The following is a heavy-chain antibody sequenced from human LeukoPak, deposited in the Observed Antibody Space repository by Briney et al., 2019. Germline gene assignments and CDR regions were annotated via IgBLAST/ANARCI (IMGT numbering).Heavy chain of an antibody. Sequence: GGSLRLSCAASGFTFSNSAIHWVRQAPGKGLEWVAVISYDGSYKNYAESVKGRFTISRDNSKNTLYLQMNSLRAEDTAVYYCAKHGNYDSSGYNSGPSFDYWGQGTLVTVSS. CDR1: GFTFSNSA. CDR3: AKHGNYDSSGYNSGPSFDY. V-gene: IGHV3-30*18. J-gene: IGHJ4*02. D-gene: IGHD3-22*01. CDR2: ISYDGSYK.